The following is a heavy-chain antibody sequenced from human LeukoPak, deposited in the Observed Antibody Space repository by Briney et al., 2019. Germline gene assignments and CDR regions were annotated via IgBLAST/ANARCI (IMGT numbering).Heavy chain of an antibody. Sequence: GGTLRFSCAASGFTFSSYAMHWVRQAPGKGLEYVSAISSNGGSTYYANSVKGRFTISRDNSKNTLDLQRGSRGAEDMDECYWARGGYDILTVYNSWGRGTLVTVSS. CDR1: GFTFSSYA. D-gene: IGHD3-9*01. CDR3: ARGGYDILTVYNS. V-gene: IGHV3-64*01. CDR2: ISSNGGST. J-gene: IGHJ4*02.